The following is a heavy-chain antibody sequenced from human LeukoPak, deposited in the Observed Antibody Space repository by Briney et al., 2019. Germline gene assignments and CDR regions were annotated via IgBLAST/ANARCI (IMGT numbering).Heavy chain of an antibody. CDR2: IYSGGST. CDR1: GFSFTNYA. Sequence: PGGSLRLSCAASGFSFTNYAMSWVRQAPGKGLEWVSVIYSGGSTYYADSVKGRFTISRDNSKNTLYLQMSSLRAEDTAVYYCARENYYYYYMDVWGKGTTVTVSS. V-gene: IGHV3-66*02. J-gene: IGHJ6*03. CDR3: ARENYYYYYMDV.